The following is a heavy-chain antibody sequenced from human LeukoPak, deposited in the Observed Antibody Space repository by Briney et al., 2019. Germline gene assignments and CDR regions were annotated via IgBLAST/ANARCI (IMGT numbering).Heavy chain of an antibody. CDR2: INTGDIT. CDR1: GFTFDYSA. CDR3: VKGGFTYYDD. D-gene: IGHD3-22*01. J-gene: IGHJ4*02. Sequence: GGSLRLSCAASGFTFDYSATTWVRQPPEKGLEWVSTINTGDITFYANSVKGRFTISRDNSKNALFLQMNSLRAEDTAIYYCVKGGFTYYDDWGQGTLVTVPS. V-gene: IGHV3-23*01.